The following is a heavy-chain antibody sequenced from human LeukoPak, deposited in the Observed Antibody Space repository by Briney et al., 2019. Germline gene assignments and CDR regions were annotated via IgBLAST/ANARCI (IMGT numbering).Heavy chain of an antibody. CDR3: ASIPYDSSGSGY. D-gene: IGHD3-22*01. V-gene: IGHV4-59*01. CDR1: GGSISSYY. J-gene: IGHJ4*02. CDR2: IYYSGST. Sequence: SETLSLTCTVSGGSISSYYWSWIRQPPGKGLEWIGYIYYSGSTNYNPSLKSRVTISVDTSKNQFSLKLSSVTAADTAVYYCASIPYDSSGSGYRGQGTLVTVSS.